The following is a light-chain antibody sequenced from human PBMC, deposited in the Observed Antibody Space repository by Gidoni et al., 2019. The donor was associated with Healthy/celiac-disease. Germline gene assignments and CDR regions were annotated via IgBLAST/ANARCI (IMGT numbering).Light chain of an antibody. CDR3: QQFNNYPPLT. CDR1: QGISSA. CDR2: DDS. V-gene: IGKV1D-13*01. Sequence: AIQLTQSPSSLAASVGDSVTITCRASQGISSALAWYQQKPGKAPKLLIYDDSSLESGVPSRFSGSGSGTDFTLTISSLQPEDFATYYCQQFNNYPPLTFGGGTKVEIK. J-gene: IGKJ4*01.